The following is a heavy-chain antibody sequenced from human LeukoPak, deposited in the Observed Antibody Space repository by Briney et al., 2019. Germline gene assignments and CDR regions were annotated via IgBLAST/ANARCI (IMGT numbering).Heavy chain of an antibody. CDR3: ARFYNSWHAFHI. CDR2: MSYSGST. CDR1: GGSISSSSYY. D-gene: IGHD6-6*01. J-gene: IGHJ3*02. V-gene: IGHV4-39*01. Sequence: SETLSLTCTVSGGSISSSSYYWVWIRQSPGKGLEWIGGMSYSGSTYYNPSLKSRVTISVDTSKNQFSLTLSSVTATDTPVYYCARFYNSWHAFHIWGQGTMVTVSS.